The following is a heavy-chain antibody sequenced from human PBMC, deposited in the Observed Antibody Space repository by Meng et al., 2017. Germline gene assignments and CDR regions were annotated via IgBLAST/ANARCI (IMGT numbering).Heavy chain of an antibody. CDR1: GGTFSSYA. V-gene: IGHV1-69*06. J-gene: IGHJ4*02. D-gene: IGHD4-23*01. CDR3: ARGVGYGGNSLYFDY. Sequence: QGQLVQAGEEVKKPGSSVKGSCKASGGTFSSYAISWVRQAPGQGLEWMGGIIPIFGTANYAQKFQGRVTITADKSTSTAYMELSSLRSEDTAVYYCARGVGYGGNSLYFDYWGQGTLVTVSS. CDR2: IIPIFGTA.